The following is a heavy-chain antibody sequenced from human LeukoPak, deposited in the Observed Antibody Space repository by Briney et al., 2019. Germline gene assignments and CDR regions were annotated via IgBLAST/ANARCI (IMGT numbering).Heavy chain of an antibody. D-gene: IGHD6-19*01. CDR2: ISYDGSNK. CDR1: GFTFSSYA. CDR3: ARDHGPSGWYDY. Sequence: GRSLRLSCAASGFTFSSYAMHWVRQAPGKGLEWVAVISYDGSNKYYADSVKGRFTISRDNSKNTLYLQMNSLRAEDTAVYYCARDHGPSGWYDYWGQGTPVTVSS. J-gene: IGHJ4*02. V-gene: IGHV3-30-3*01.